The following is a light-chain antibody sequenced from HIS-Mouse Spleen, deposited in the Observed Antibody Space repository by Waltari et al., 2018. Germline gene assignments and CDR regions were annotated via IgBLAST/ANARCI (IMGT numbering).Light chain of an antibody. Sequence: EIVLTQSPATLSLSPGERATLPCRTSQSFSSYLAWYQQKPGQAPRLLIYDASNRATGIPARFSGSGSGTDVTLTISSLEPEDFAVYYCQQRSNWTFGQGTKVEIK. J-gene: IGKJ1*01. V-gene: IGKV3-11*01. CDR1: QSFSSY. CDR3: QQRSNWT. CDR2: DAS.